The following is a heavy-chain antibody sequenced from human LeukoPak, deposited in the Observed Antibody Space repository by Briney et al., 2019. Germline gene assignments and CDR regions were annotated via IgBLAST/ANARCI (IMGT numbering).Heavy chain of an antibody. CDR3: ARGADSSGYYSIFYFDY. CDR2: ISNNGRST. V-gene: IGHV3-64D*06. CDR1: GFTFSTYA. Sequence: GGSLRLSCSASGFTFSTYAMHWVRQAPGKGLEYVSGISNNGRSTYDADSVKGRFTISRDNSKNTLYLQMSSLRAEDTAVYYCARGADSSGYYSIFYFDYWGQGTLVTVSS. D-gene: IGHD3-22*01. J-gene: IGHJ4*02.